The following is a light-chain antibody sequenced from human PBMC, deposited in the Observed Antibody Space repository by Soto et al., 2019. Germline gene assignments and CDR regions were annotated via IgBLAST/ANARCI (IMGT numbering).Light chain of an antibody. Sequence: QSVLTQPASVSGSPGQSITISCTGTSSDVGAYNYVSWYQHHPGKVPKLLIYEVTNRPSGVSDRFSGSKSGNTASLTTSGLQAEDEADYYCSSKRDSSTLFVFXTGTKVTVL. J-gene: IGLJ1*01. CDR1: SSDVGAYNY. CDR2: EVT. V-gene: IGLV2-14*01. CDR3: SSKRDSSTLFV.